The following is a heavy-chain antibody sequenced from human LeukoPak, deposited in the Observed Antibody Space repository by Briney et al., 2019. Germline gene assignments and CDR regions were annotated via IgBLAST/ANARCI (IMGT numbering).Heavy chain of an antibody. CDR2: INPNSGGT. J-gene: IGHJ4*02. Sequence: ASVTVSFKASGYTFTVYYMHWVRQAPGQGLEWMGWINPNSGGTNYSQKFQGRVTMTRDTSISTAYMELRSLRSDDTAVYYCARDRPAVTMVRGVIDYWGQGTLVTVSS. CDR1: GYTFTVYY. D-gene: IGHD3-10*01. V-gene: IGHV1-2*02. CDR3: ARDRPAVTMVRGVIDY.